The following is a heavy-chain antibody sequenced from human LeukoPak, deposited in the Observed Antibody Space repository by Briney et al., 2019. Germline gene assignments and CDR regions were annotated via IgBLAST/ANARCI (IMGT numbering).Heavy chain of an antibody. CDR1: GFTFSSNY. V-gene: IGHV3-53*01. CDR3: ARAKGYCTNGVCYFDY. J-gene: IGHJ4*02. CDR2: IYSGGST. Sequence: GGSLRLSCAASGFTFSSNYMSWVRQAPGKGLEWVSVIYSGGSTYYADSVKGRFTISRDKSKNTLYLQMNSLRAEDTAVYYCARAKGYCTNGVCYFDYWGQGTLVTVSS. D-gene: IGHD2-8*01.